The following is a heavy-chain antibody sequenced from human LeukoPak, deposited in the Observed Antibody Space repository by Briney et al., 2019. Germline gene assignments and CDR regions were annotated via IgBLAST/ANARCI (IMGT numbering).Heavy chain of an antibody. CDR2: ISSSSSYI. J-gene: IGHJ4*02. CDR1: GFIFSSHS. D-gene: IGHD2-2*01. V-gene: IGHV3-21*06. Sequence: GGSLRLSCAASGFIFSSHSMNWVRQAPGKGLEWVSCISSSSSYIHYADSVKGRFTISRDNAKNSLYLEMNSLRAEDTAVYYCARWVCSSTSCYYFDYWGQGTLVIVSS. CDR3: ARWVCSSTSCYYFDY.